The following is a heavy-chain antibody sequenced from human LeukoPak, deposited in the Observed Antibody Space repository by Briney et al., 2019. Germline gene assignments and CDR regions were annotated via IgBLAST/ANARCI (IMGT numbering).Heavy chain of an antibody. V-gene: IGHV3-30-3*01. CDR1: GFTFSSYV. CDR3: ARDRVGYSYGYLDY. Sequence: GGSLRLSCAASGFTFSSYVMHWVRQAPGKGLEWVAVISYDGSNKYYADSVKGRFIISRDNSKNTLFLQMNSLRAEDTAVYYCARDRVGYSYGYLDYWGQGSLVTVSS. D-gene: IGHD5-18*01. J-gene: IGHJ4*02. CDR2: ISYDGSNK.